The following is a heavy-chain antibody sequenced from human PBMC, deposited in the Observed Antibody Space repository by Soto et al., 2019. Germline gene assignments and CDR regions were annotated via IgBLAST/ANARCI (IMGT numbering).Heavy chain of an antibody. J-gene: IGHJ5*02. CDR1: GYTFTSYG. V-gene: IGHV1-18*04. CDR2: ISAYNGNT. CDR3: ARNGYSSSWYLTSNWFDP. Sequence: ASVKVSCKASGYTFTSYGISWVRQAPGQGLEWMGWISAYNGNTNYAQKLQGRVTMTTDTSTSTAYMELRSLRSDDTAVYYCARNGYSSSWYLTSNWFDPWGQGTLVTVSS. D-gene: IGHD6-13*01.